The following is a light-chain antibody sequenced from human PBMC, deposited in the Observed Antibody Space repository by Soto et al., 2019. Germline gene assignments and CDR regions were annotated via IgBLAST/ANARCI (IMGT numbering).Light chain of an antibody. J-gene: IGKJ5*01. CDR3: QQRHNWPIT. CDR1: QDISGR. CDR2: GAS. V-gene: IGKV1-39*01. Sequence: DIQMTQSPSSLSASIGETVTITCRASQDISGRLNWYQQTRGRVPKLLIYGASNLESGVPSRFSGSGSGTDFTLTISGLEPADLGVYYCQQRHNWPITFGQGTRLEIK.